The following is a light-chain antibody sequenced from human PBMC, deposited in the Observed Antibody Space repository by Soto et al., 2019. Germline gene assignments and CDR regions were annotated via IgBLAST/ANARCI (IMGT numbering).Light chain of an antibody. J-gene: IGLJ1*01. V-gene: IGLV2-14*01. CDR2: DVS. CDR3: SSYTSSSTTV. CDR1: SSDVGGYNY. Sequence: LTQPASVSGSPGQSITISCTGNSSDVGGYNYVSWYQQHPGKAPKLMIYDVSNRPSGVSNRFSGSKSGKTASLTISGLQAEDEAGYYCSSYTSSSTTVLGTGTKVTVL.